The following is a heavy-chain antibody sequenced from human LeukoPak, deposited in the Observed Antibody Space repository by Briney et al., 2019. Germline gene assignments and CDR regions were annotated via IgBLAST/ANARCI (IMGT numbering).Heavy chain of an antibody. CDR2: INPSGGST. CDR1: GYTFTSYY. J-gene: IGHJ4*02. CDR3: ARGYRIELSLPPPGY. Sequence: ASVKVSCKASGYTFTSYYMHWVRQAPGQGLEWMGIINPSGGSTSYAQKFQGRVTMTRDTSTSTVYMELSSLRSEDTAVYYCARGYRIELSLPPPGYWGQGTLVTVSS. V-gene: IGHV1-46*01. D-gene: IGHD5-18*01.